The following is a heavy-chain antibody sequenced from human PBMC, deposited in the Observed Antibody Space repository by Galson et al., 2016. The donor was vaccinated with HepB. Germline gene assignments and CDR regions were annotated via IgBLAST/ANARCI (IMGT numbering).Heavy chain of an antibody. Sequence: GSLRLSCAASGFTFSSYAMTWVRQAPGKGLEWVSAISGRTGNTYYADLVKGRFTISRDKSKNTLYLQMNSLRVDDTAVYYCAKDSTDYYDGSGYYSYFDYWGQGTLVTVSS. D-gene: IGHD3-22*01. CDR2: ISGRTGNT. J-gene: IGHJ4*02. CDR3: AKDSTDYYDGSGYYSYFDY. CDR1: GFTFSSYA. V-gene: IGHV3-23*01.